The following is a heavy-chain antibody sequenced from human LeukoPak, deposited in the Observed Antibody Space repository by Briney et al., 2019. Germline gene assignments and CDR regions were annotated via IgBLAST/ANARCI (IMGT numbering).Heavy chain of an antibody. CDR1: GFSFTSYW. J-gene: IGHJ4*02. CDR2: IYPDDSDT. D-gene: IGHD3-22*01. V-gene: IGHV5-51*01. CDR3: ARLYYDASDYPDY. Sequence: GESLQISSKGSGFSFTSYWIGWVRQMAGKGPEWMGHIYPDDSDTRYSPSFQGQVTISADKSISTAYLQWSSLKASDTAMYYCARLYYDASDYPDYWGQGTLVTVSS.